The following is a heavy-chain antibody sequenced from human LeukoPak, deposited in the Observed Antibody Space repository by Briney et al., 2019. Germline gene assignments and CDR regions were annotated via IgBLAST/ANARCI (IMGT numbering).Heavy chain of an antibody. CDR1: GFTFSSHG. CDR3: AKDRRLPLRPNDY. CDR2: IRGSGDYT. V-gene: IGHV3-23*01. Sequence: HPGGSLRLSCAASGFTFSSHGMSWVRQAPGKGLEWVSTIRGSGDYTYYADSVKGRFTISRDNSKNTLYLQMNSLRAEDTAVYYCAKDRRLPLRPNDYWGQGTLVTVSS. D-gene: IGHD4-17*01. J-gene: IGHJ4*02.